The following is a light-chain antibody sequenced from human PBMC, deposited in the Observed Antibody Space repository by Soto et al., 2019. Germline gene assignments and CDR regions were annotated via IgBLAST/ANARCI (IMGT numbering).Light chain of an antibody. Sequence: QSALTQPASVSGSPGQSITISCTGTSSDVGGYNYVSWYQQHPGKAPKLMIYEVSNRPSGVSNRFSGSKSGNTASLTLSGLQAEDEADYYCSSYTSSSTQVFGTGTQLTVL. J-gene: IGLJ1*01. CDR1: SSDVGGYNY. CDR3: SSYTSSSTQV. V-gene: IGLV2-14*01. CDR2: EVS.